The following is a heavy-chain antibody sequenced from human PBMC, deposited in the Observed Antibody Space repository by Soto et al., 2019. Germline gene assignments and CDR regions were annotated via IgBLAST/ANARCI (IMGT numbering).Heavy chain of an antibody. V-gene: IGHV3-48*03. Sequence: EVQLLESGGGLVQPGGSLRLSCATSGFSFSNYGMNWVRQAPGKGLEWVSGITKTGRSTFIADSVWGRFTISRDNAKNSRYLQVSSLRAEDTAVYYWARERVYDAPDYYYNAMDVWGQGTTGTVSS. D-gene: IGHD6-6*01. CDR1: GFSFSNYG. J-gene: IGHJ6*02. CDR3: ARERVYDAPDYYYNAMDV. CDR2: ITKTGRST.